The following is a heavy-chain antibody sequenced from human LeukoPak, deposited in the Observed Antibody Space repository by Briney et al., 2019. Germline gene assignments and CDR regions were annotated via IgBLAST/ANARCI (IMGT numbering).Heavy chain of an antibody. D-gene: IGHD1-26*01. J-gene: IGHJ4*02. CDR1: GFAFSNYA. Sequence: GGSLRLSCAASGFAFSNYAMSWVRQAPGKGLEWVANIMQDGNEKYYVDSVKGRFTISRDNAKNSLYLQLNSLRVEDTAVYYCASRIVGTPDYFDYWGQGTLVTVSS. V-gene: IGHV3-7*01. CDR2: IMQDGNEK. CDR3: ASRIVGTPDYFDY.